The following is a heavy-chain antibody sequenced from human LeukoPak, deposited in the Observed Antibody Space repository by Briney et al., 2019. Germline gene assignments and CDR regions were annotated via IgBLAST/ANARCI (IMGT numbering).Heavy chain of an antibody. Sequence: PGGSLRLSCAASGFTFSSYWMHLVRQAPGKGLVWVSRINSDGSSTSYADSVKGRFTISRDNAKNTLYLQMNSLRAEDTAVYYCARASNNDYFDYWGQGTLVTVSS. CDR3: ARASNNDYFDY. D-gene: IGHD1-14*01. J-gene: IGHJ4*02. CDR2: INSDGSST. V-gene: IGHV3-74*01. CDR1: GFTFSSYW.